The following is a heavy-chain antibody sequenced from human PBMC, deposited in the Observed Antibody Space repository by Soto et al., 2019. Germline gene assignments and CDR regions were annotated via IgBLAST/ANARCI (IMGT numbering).Heavy chain of an antibody. CDR3: ARTPGSGYDNDPFDY. CDR2: INPSGGST. D-gene: IGHD5-12*01. Sequence: ASVKVSCKASGYTFTSYYMHWVRQAPGQGLEWMRIINPSGGSTSYAQKFQGRVTMTRDTSTSTVYMELSSLRSEDTSVYYFARTPGSGYDNDPFDYWGQGTLVTVSS. V-gene: IGHV1-46*03. J-gene: IGHJ4*02. CDR1: GYTFTSYY.